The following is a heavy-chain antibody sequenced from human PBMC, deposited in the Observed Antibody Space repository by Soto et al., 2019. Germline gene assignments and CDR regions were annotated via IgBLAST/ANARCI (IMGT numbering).Heavy chain of an antibody. D-gene: IGHD1-26*01. J-gene: IGHJ6*02. Sequence: NCSSCISKAPGKGLEWISIIYSAGNTYYADSVKGRFTISRDNSKNTLYLQMNSLGAEDTAVYYCARDFVVGGPTINYYYGMDVWGQGTTVTVSS. CDR2: IYSAGNT. V-gene: IGHV3-66*01. CDR1: NC. CDR3: ARDFVVGGPTINYYYGMDV.